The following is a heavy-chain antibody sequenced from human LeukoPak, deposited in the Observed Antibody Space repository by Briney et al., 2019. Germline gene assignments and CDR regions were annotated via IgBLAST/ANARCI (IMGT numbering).Heavy chain of an antibody. CDR2: INHSGST. Sequence: SETLSLTCTVSGGSISSSSYYWGWIRQPPGKGLEWIGEINHSGSTNYNPSLKSRVTISVDTSKNQFSLKLSSVTAADTAVYYCARGGGTFDYWGQGTLVTVSS. D-gene: IGHD1-26*01. J-gene: IGHJ4*02. CDR1: GGSISSSSYY. CDR3: ARGGGTFDY. V-gene: IGHV4-39*07.